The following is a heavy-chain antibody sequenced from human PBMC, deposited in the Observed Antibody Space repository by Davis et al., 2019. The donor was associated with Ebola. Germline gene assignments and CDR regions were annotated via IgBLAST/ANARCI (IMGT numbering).Heavy chain of an antibody. Sequence: SETLSLTCTVSGGSISSYYWSWIRQPPGKGLEWLGYIYYSGSTNYNPSLKSRVTISVETSKNQFSPKLSSVTAADTAVYYCARHGPPYYDILTGYYSDSWFDPWGQGTLVTVSS. CDR1: GGSISSYY. D-gene: IGHD3-9*01. CDR2: IYYSGST. CDR3: ARHGPPYYDILTGYYSDSWFDP. J-gene: IGHJ5*02. V-gene: IGHV4-59*08.